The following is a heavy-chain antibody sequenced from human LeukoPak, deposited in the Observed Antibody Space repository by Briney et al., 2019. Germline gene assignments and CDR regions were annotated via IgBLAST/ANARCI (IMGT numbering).Heavy chain of an antibody. J-gene: IGHJ5*02. V-gene: IGHV4-59*01. CDR3: AREGSSGYYRWFDP. D-gene: IGHD3-22*01. CDR2: IYYSGST. CDR1: GGSISSYY. Sequence: SETLSLTCTVSGGSISSYYWSWIRQPPGKGLEWIGYIYYSGSTNYNPSLKSRVTISVDTSKNQFSLKLSSVTAADTAVYYYAREGSSGYYRWFDPWGQGTLVTVSS.